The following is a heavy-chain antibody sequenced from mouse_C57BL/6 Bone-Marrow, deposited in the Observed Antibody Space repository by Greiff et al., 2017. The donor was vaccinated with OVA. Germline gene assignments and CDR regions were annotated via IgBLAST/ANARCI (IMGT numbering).Heavy chain of an antibody. V-gene: IGHV5-6*01. Sequence: EVNVVESGGDLVKPGGSLKLSCAASGFTFSSYGMSWVRQTPDKRLEWVATISSGGSYTYYPDSVKGRFTISRDNAKNTLYLQMSSLKSEDTAMYYCARNYGSSLYAMDYWGQGTSVTVSS. CDR3: ARNYGSSLYAMDY. J-gene: IGHJ4*01. D-gene: IGHD1-1*01. CDR2: ISSGGSYT. CDR1: GFTFSSYG.